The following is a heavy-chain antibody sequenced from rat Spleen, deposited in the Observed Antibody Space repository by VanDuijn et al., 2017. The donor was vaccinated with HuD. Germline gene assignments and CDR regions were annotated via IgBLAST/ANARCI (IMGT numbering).Heavy chain of an antibody. D-gene: IGHD2-1*01. CDR2: ISYDGSST. CDR1: GFTFSSYG. Sequence: EVQLVESGGGLVQPGRSLKLSCAASGFTFSSYGMAWVRQAPTKGLEWVASISYDGSSTYYRNSVKGRFTISRDNAKSTLFLRMDRLRSEDTATYYCARTGEPSYGDTYVEYFDYWGQGVMVTVSS. CDR3: ARTGEPSYGDTYVEYFDY. J-gene: IGHJ2*01. V-gene: IGHV5-29*01.